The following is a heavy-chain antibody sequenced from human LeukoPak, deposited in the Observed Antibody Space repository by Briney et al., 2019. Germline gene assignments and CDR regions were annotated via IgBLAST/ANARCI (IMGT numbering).Heavy chain of an antibody. J-gene: IGHJ2*01. V-gene: IGHV1-2*02. Sequence: ASVKVSCKVSGYTFTGYYIHWVRQAPGQGLEWMGWINPTSGGTNYAQKFQGRVTMTRDTSISTAYMELSSLRSEDTAVYYCARRWYFDLWGRGTLVTVSS. CDR3: ARRWYFDL. CDR1: GYTFTGYY. CDR2: INPTSGGT.